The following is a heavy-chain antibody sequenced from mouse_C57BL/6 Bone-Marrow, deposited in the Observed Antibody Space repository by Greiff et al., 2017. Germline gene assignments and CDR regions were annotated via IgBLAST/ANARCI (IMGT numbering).Heavy chain of an antibody. D-gene: IGHD2-12*01. J-gene: IGHJ3*01. Sequence: EVQGVESGGDLVKPGGSLKLSCAASGFTFSSYGMSWVRQTPDKRLEWVATISSGGSYTYYPDSVKGRFTISRDNAKNTLYLQMRSLKSEDTAMYYCARQTDDVAYWGQGTLVTVSA. CDR3: ARQTDDVAY. CDR1: GFTFSSYG. V-gene: IGHV5-6*01. CDR2: ISSGGSYT.